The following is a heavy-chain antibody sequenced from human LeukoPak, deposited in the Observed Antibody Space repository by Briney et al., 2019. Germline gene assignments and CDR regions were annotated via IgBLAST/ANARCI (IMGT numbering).Heavy chain of an antibody. V-gene: IGHV3-74*01. J-gene: IGHJ5*02. CDR3: ARDVPHTWFAT. CDR2: INSDGGGA. Sequence: GGSLRLSCAAPGITFGNTWMHWVRQGPGKGLVWISRINSDGGGAIYADSVKGRFTVSRDNAKNTLYLQMNSLRAEDTAVYYCARDVPHTWFATWGQGTLVTVSS. CDR1: GITFGNTW.